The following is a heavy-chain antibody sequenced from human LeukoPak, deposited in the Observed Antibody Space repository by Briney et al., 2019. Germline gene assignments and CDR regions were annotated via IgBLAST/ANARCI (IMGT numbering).Heavy chain of an antibody. Sequence: GGSLRLSCAASGFTFSDYQMTWIRQAPGEGLEWVSHITESGSSIHYADSVKGRFTISRDNAKSSLFLQMNSLRVEDTAVYYCARALPVADFPIDAFDIWGQGTMVTVSS. CDR1: GFTFSDYQ. D-gene: IGHD6-19*01. V-gene: IGHV3-11*04. J-gene: IGHJ3*02. CDR2: ITESGSSI. CDR3: ARALPVADFPIDAFDI.